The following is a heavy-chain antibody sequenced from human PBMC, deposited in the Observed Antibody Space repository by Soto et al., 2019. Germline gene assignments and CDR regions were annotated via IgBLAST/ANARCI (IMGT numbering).Heavy chain of an antibody. V-gene: IGHV3-66*01. CDR2: IYSGGST. D-gene: IGHD6-13*01. Sequence: EVQLVESGGGLVQPGGSLRLSCAASGFTVSRNYMSWVRQAPGKGLEWVSVIYSGGSTYYADSVKGRFTISRDNSKNTLYLQMNSLRAEDTAVYYCARGYSSSWYGVDYWGQGTLVTVSS. CDR1: GFTVSRNY. CDR3: ARGYSSSWYGVDY. J-gene: IGHJ4*02.